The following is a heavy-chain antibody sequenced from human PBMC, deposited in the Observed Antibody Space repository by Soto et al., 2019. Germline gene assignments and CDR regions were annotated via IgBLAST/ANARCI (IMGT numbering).Heavy chain of an antibody. Sequence: SETLSLTCTVSGGSIKTFSWSWFRQPPGKGLEWIGYIYYSGSTNYHPSLKSRVSISVDTSKNLFSLKLSSVTAADTAVYYCARHPVGVGGLAVWGQGTSVTVSS. J-gene: IGHJ6*02. V-gene: IGHV4-59*08. CDR3: ARHPVGVGGLAV. CDR1: GGSIKTFS. D-gene: IGHD1-26*01. CDR2: IYYSGST.